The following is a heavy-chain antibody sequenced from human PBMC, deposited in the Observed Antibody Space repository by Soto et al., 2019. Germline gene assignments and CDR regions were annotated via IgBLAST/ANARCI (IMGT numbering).Heavy chain of an antibody. Sequence: SETLSLTCAVYGGSFSGYYWSWIRQPPGKGLEWIGEINHSGSTNYNPSLKSRVTISVDTSKNQFSPKLSSVTAADTAVHYCARGRRWYCSGGSCYRYYFDYWGQGTLVTVSS. V-gene: IGHV4-34*01. J-gene: IGHJ4*02. CDR1: GGSFSGYY. D-gene: IGHD2-15*01. CDR3: ARGRRWYCSGGSCYRYYFDY. CDR2: INHSGST.